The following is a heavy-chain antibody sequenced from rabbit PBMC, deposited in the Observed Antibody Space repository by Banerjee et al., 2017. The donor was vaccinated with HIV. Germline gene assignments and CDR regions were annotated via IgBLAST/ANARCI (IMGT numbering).Heavy chain of an antibody. CDR1: GFSFSNGYV. J-gene: IGHJ4*01. CDR2: INTISGDT. CDR3: ARSYGGSGYYDYYFNL. D-gene: IGHD8-1*01. Sequence: QEQLEESGGGLVQPEGSLTLTCTASGFSFSNGYVMCWVRQAPGKGLEWIACINTISGDTVYATWAKGRFTISSHNAQNTLYLQLNSLTAADTATYFCARSYGGSGYYDYYFNLWGPGTLVTVS. V-gene: IGHV1S45*01.